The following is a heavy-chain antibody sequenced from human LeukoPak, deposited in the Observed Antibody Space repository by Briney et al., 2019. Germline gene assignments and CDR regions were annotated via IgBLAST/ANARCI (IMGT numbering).Heavy chain of an antibody. CDR3: ARESSGYCSSTSCKRKAFDI. Sequence: GGSLRLSCGASGFTFTTHWIHWVRQAPGKGLVWVSRIKPDGSDTNYADSVKGRFTISRDNAKNSLYLQMNSLRAEDTAVYYCARESSGYCSSTSCKRKAFDIWGQGTMVTVSS. CDR1: GFTFTTHW. V-gene: IGHV3-74*01. D-gene: IGHD2-2*01. J-gene: IGHJ3*02. CDR2: IKPDGSDT.